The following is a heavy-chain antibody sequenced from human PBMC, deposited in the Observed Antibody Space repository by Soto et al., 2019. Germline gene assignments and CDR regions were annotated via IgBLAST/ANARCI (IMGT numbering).Heavy chain of an antibody. J-gene: IGHJ6*02. V-gene: IGHV3-21*01. D-gene: IGHD2-15*01. Sequence: EVQLVESGGGLVKPGGSPRLSCAASGFTFSSYSMNWVRQAPGKGLEWVSSISSSSSYIYYADSVKGRFTISRDNAKNSLDLQMNSLRAEDTAVYYCARGAVVVAATGNDYYYYGMDVWGQGTTVTVSS. CDR1: GFTFSSYS. CDR3: ARGAVVVAATGNDYYYYGMDV. CDR2: ISSSSSYI.